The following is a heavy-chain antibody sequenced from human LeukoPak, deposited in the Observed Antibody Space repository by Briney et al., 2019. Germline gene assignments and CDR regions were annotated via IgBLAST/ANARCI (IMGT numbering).Heavy chain of an antibody. V-gene: IGHV3-7*03. D-gene: IGHD3-9*01. J-gene: IGHJ4*02. CDR1: GFAFRTFW. Sequence: GGSLRLSCAASGFAFRTFWMSWVRQAPGKGLEWVANINEDGSEKYYVDSVKGRFTISRDNSKNTLYLQMNSLRAEDTAVYYCAKEDDILTGYYGYYFDYWGQGTLVTVSS. CDR3: AKEDDILTGYYGYYFDY. CDR2: INEDGSEK.